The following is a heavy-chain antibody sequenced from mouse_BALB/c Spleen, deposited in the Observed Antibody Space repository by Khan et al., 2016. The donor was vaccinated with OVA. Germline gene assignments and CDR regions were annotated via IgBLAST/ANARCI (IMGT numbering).Heavy chain of an antibody. J-gene: IGHJ3*01. Sequence: VQLQQSGAELTRPGASVKMSCKASGYTFTSYTMHWVKQRPGQGLEWIGYINPVSDYTNYNQNFKDKATLTADKSSNTAYLQLSSLTSEDTAVYYCASGGYYAYWGQGTLVTVSA. D-gene: IGHD2-3*01. CDR1: GYTFTSYT. CDR3: ASGGYYAY. CDR2: INPVSDYT. V-gene: IGHV1-4*01.